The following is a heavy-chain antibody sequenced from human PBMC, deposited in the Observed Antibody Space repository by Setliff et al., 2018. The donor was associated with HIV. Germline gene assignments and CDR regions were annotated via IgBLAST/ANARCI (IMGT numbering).Heavy chain of an antibody. Sequence: KTSETLSLTCTVSGGSIRSFFWSWIRQPPGKGLEWIGYIYIYNSGSTNYNPSLTNRVTISRDNTKNSLYLQMNNLRAEDTAVYYCVRDYMWAFDYWGQGTLVTVSS. CDR3: VRDYMWAFDY. V-gene: IGHV4-4*08. CDR2: IYIYNSGST. J-gene: IGHJ4*02. D-gene: IGHD1-26*01. CDR1: GGSIRSFF.